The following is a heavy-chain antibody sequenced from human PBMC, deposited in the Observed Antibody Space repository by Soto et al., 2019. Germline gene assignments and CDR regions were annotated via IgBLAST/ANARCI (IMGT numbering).Heavy chain of an antibody. Sequence: EVQLLESGGGLVQPGGSLRLSCAASGFTFSSYAMRWVRQAPGKRLEWVSVISGSGGSTYYADSVKGRSTISRDNSKNTLYLQMNCKRADDTSVHYCAKDTGYYMWGIYRPQRFFDSWGQRTLVTVSS. D-gene: IGHD3-16*02. J-gene: IGHJ4*02. CDR1: GFTFSSYA. CDR2: ISGSGGST. CDR3: AKDTGYYMWGIYRPQRFFDS. V-gene: IGHV3-23*01.